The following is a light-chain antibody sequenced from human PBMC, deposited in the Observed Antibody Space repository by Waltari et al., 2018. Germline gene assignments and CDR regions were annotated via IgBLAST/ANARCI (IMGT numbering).Light chain of an antibody. CDR3: HHNYNRPPYT. CDR1: QDITNY. J-gene: IGKJ2*01. CDR2: AAS. Sequence: DIQMTQSPSSLTASVGDRVTITCQASQDITNYLNWYQQKPGKAPKLLINAASNLEAGVPSRFSGSGSGTDFTLTISSLQPEDFATYYCHHNYNRPPYTFGQGTKLEIK. V-gene: IGKV1-33*01.